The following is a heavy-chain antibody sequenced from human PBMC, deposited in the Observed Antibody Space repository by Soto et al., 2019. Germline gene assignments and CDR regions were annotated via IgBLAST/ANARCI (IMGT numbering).Heavy chain of an antibody. CDR3: AKDRTRQQLINWYFDL. CDR1: GFTFSSYG. CDR2: ISYDGSNK. D-gene: IGHD6-13*01. Sequence: QVQLVESGGGVVQPGRSLRLSCAASGFTFSSYGMHWVRQAPGKGLEWVAVISYDGSNKYYADSVKGRFTISRDNSKNTLYLQMNSQRAEDTAVYYCAKDRTRQQLINWYFDLWGRGTLVTVSS. V-gene: IGHV3-30*18. J-gene: IGHJ2*01.